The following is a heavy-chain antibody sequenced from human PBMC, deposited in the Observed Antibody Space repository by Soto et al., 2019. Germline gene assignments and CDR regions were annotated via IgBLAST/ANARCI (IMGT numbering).Heavy chain of an antibody. CDR3: AAGTFLGPWQY. V-gene: IGHV1-18*01. J-gene: IGHJ4*02. CDR1: GDTLTSYG. D-gene: IGHD3-10*01. Sequence: QLQLVQSGVEVKKSGSSLKVSCQASGDTLTSYGISWVRQAPGQGVEWMGWVSPYSGNTNYSPKVQGRVTLTTDTTTSTDYMELRSLTSDDTAVYYCAAGTFLGPWQYWGQGTLVTVSS. CDR2: VSPYSGNT.